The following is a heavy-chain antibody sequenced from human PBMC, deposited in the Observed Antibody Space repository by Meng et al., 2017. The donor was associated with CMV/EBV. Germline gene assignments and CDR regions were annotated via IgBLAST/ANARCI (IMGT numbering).Heavy chain of an antibody. CDR1: GDGFPNHG. CDR2: ISSYAYQSAT. J-gene: IGHJ4*02. D-gene: IGHD3-3*01. Sequence: ASVKVSCKTSGDGFPNHGFSWLRQAPVQGREWMAWISSYAYQSATKFAQKFQGGFTLTTDPTSSTVYMELRSLRSDDTAVYYCATDGVTSFELLFNWGQGTLVTVSS. V-gene: IGHV1-18*01. CDR3: ATDGVTSFELLFN.